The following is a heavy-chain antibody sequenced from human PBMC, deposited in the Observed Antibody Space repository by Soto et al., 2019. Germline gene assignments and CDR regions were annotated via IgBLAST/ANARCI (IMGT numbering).Heavy chain of an antibody. CDR1: GYTFTSYG. CDR3: ARDGRPGYYYYYMDV. CDR2: ISAYNGNT. D-gene: IGHD1-26*01. V-gene: IGHV1-18*01. J-gene: IGHJ6*03. Sequence: ASVKVSCKASGYTFTSYGISWVRQDPGQGLEWMGWISAYNGNTNYAQKLQGRVTMTTDTSTSTAYMELRSLRSDDTAVYYCARDGRPGYYYYYMDVWGKGTTVTVSS.